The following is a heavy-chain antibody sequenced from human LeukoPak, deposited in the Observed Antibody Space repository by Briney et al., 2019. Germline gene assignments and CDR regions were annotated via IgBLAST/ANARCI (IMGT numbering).Heavy chain of an antibody. J-gene: IGHJ4*02. CDR2: ISYDRSNK. D-gene: IGHD3-16*01. Sequence: GGSLRLSCAASGFTFNNYPMHWVRQAPGKGLEWVAVISYDRSNKYYADSVKGRFTISRNNSKNTLYLQMNSPRAEDTAVYYCARGGGNCLDYWGQGTLVAVSS. CDR1: GFTFNNYP. V-gene: IGHV3-30-3*01. CDR3: ARGGGNCLDY.